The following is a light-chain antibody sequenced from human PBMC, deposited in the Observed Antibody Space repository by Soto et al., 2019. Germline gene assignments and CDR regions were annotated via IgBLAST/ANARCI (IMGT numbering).Light chain of an antibody. V-gene: IGKV3-15*01. Sequence: EIVLTQSLATLSENTGERATLSCRAGQSVSSNLAWYQQKPGQAPRLLIYGASTRATGIPARFSGSGSGTEFTLTISSLQSEDFAVYYCQQYNNWPRTFGQGTKVDIK. CDR3: QQYNNWPRT. CDR1: QSVSSN. CDR2: GAS. J-gene: IGKJ1*01.